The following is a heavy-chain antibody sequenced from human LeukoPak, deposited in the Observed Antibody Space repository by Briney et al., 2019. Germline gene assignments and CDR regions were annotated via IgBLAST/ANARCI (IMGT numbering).Heavy chain of an antibody. J-gene: IGHJ4*02. CDR2: FDPEDGET. Sequence: GASVKVSCKVSGYTLTELSMHWVRQAPGKGLEWMGGFDPEDGETIYAQKFQGRVTMTEDTSTDTAYMELSSLRSEDTAVYYCATAGDIVGPTTRLDYWGQGTLVTVSS. D-gene: IGHD1-26*01. CDR1: GYTLTELS. CDR3: ATAGDIVGPTTRLDY. V-gene: IGHV1-24*01.